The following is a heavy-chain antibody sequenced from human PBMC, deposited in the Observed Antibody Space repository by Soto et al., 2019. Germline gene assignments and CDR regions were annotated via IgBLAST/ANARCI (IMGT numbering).Heavy chain of an antibody. CDR1: GDSISTVDYF. Sequence: SETLSLTCSVSGDSISTVDYFWAWIRQPPGQALEYIGYIYKSATTYYNPSFESRVAISLDTSKSQFSLGVTSVTAADTAVDFCARGRYCLTGRCFPNWFDSWGQGTLVTVSS. CDR2: IYKSATT. V-gene: IGHV4-30-4*01. D-gene: IGHD2-15*01. CDR3: ARGRYCLTGRCFPNWFDS. J-gene: IGHJ5*01.